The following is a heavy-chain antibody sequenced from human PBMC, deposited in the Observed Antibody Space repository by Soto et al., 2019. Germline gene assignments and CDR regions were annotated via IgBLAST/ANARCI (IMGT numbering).Heavy chain of an antibody. CDR1: GFSLSTSGVG. CDR3: AHRRLIVYCSGGSCDYFDY. D-gene: IGHD2-15*01. CDR2: IYWADDK. J-gene: IGHJ4*02. V-gene: IGHV2-5*02. Sequence: QITLKESGPTLVKPTQTLTLTCTFSGFSLSTSGVGVGWIRQPPGKALEWLALIYWADDKRYSPSLKSRLTITKDTSKNPVVLTMTNMDPVDTATYYCAHRRLIVYCSGGSCDYFDYWGQGAMVTDSS.